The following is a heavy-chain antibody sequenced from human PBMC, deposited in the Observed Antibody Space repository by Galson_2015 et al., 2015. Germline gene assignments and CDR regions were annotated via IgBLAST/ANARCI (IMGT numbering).Heavy chain of an antibody. CDR1: GFTFSSYA. J-gene: IGHJ6*03. CDR3: AKSLDCSSTSCYGTAWGILYYYYYYMDV. V-gene: IGHV3-23*01. CDR2: ISGSGGST. Sequence: SLRLSCAASGFTFSSYAMSWVRQAPGKGLEWVSAISGSGGSTYYADSVKGRFTISRDNSKNTLYLQMNSLRAEDTAVYYCAKSLDCSSTSCYGTAWGILYYYYYYMDVWGKGTTVTVSS. D-gene: IGHD2-2*01.